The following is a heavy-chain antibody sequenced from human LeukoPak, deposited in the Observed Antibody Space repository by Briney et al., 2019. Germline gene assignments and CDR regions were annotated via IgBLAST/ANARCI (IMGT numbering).Heavy chain of an antibody. CDR3: ARGGSGYDAFDI. J-gene: IGHJ3*02. CDR1: GGSISSNNYY. CDR2: LYYSGSA. V-gene: IGHV4-39*07. Sequence: SETLSLTCTVSGGSISSNNYYWGWIRQPPGKGLEWIGSLYYSGSAYYNPSLKSRVTISVDTSKNQFSLKLNSVTAADTAVYYCARGGSGYDAFDIWGQGTMVTVSS. D-gene: IGHD5-12*01.